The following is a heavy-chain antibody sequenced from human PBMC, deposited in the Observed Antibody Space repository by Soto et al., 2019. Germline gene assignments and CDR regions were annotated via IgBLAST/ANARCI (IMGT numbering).Heavy chain of an antibody. D-gene: IGHD1-26*01. CDR1: GGSISSGDC. Sequence: PSETLSLTCTVSGGSISSGDCWSWIRQHPEKGLEWVGFIYDSGSTSYNPSLKSRVTMSKDTSKNQFSLHLNSVTAADTAVYFFEWGDLGNKVQYWCQGILVTVS. CDR2: IYDSGST. CDR3: EWGDLGNKVQY. V-gene: IGHV4-31*03. J-gene: IGHJ1*01.